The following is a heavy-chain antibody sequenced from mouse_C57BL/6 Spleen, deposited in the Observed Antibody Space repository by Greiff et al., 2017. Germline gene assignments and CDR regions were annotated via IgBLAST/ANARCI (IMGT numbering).Heavy chain of an antibody. J-gene: IGHJ2*01. CDR2: IDPSDSYT. CDR1: GYTFTSYW. CDR3: ARLEDYYGSY. Sequence: QVQLQQPGAELVMPGASVKLSCKASGYTFTSYWMHWVQQRPGQGLEWIGEIDPSDSYTNYNQKFKGKSTLTVDKSSSTAYMQLSSLTSEDSAVYYCARLEDYYGSYWGQGTTLAVSS. D-gene: IGHD2-1*01. V-gene: IGHV1-69*01.